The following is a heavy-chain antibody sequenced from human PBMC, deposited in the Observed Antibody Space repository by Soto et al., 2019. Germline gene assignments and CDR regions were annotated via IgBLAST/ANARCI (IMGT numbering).Heavy chain of an antibody. V-gene: IGHV4-59*01. Sequence: SETLSLTCTVSGGSISSYYWSWIRQPPGKGLEWIGYIYYSGSTNYNPSLKSRVTISVDTSKNQFSLKLSSVTAADTAVYYCARDRAITMIVPLYYGMDVWGQGTTVTVSS. CDR1: GGSISSYY. D-gene: IGHD3-22*01. CDR3: ARDRAITMIVPLYYGMDV. CDR2: IYYSGST. J-gene: IGHJ6*02.